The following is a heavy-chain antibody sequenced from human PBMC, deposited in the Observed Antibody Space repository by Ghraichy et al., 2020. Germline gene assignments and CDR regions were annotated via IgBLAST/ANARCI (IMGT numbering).Heavy chain of an antibody. CDR1: GFTFSSYA. J-gene: IGHJ5*02. CDR2: ISGSGGST. D-gene: IGHD3-3*01. Sequence: GESLNISCAASGFTFSSYAMSWVRQAPGKGLEWVSAISGSGGSTYYADSVKGRFTISRDNSKNTLYLQMNSLRAEDTAVYYCAKSAAEIFGVVIDRFDPWGQGTLVTVSS. V-gene: IGHV3-23*01. CDR3: AKSAAEIFGVVIDRFDP.